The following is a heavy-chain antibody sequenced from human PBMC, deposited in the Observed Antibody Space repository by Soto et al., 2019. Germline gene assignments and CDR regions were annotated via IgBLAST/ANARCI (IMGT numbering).Heavy chain of an antibody. CDR2: IYTSGST. Sequence: PSETLSLTCTVSGGSISSYYLSWIRQPAGKGLEWIGRIYTSGSTNYNPSLKSRVTMSVDTSKNQFSLKLSSVTAADTAVYYCARELPQFGVVIRGFDPWGQGTLVTVSS. CDR3: ARELPQFGVVIRGFDP. D-gene: IGHD3-3*01. V-gene: IGHV4-4*07. J-gene: IGHJ5*02. CDR1: GGSISSYY.